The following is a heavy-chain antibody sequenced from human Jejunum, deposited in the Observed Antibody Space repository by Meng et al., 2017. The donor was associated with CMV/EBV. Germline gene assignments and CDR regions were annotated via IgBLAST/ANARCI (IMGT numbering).Heavy chain of an antibody. Sequence: ISSSSFYGGWVRQSPGKGLEWIGSINYSGTTYYNPSLRSRVTISLDPSGRQFSLKLTSMTAADTAVYHCARGCYTTSCYRGSFDYWGRGTLVTVSS. CDR3: ARGCYTTSCYRGSFDY. CDR1: ISSSSFY. V-gene: IGHV4-39*07. J-gene: IGHJ4*02. CDR2: INYSGTT. D-gene: IGHD2-2*02.